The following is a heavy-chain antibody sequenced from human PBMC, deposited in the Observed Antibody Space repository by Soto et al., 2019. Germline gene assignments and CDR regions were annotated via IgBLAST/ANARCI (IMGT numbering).Heavy chain of an antibody. D-gene: IGHD5-12*01. V-gene: IGHV4-31*03. Sequence: SETLSLTCTVSGGSISSGGYYWSWIRQHPGKGLEWIGYIYYSGSTYYNPSLKSRVTISVDTSKNQFSLKLSSVTAADTAVYYCARDPGRGYSGYDYYYYYGMDVWGQGTKVTVSS. J-gene: IGHJ6*02. CDR1: GGSISSGGYY. CDR2: IYYSGST. CDR3: ARDPGRGYSGYDYYYYYGMDV.